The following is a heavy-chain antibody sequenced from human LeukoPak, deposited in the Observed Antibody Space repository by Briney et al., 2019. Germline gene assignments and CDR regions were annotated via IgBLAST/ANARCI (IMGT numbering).Heavy chain of an antibody. D-gene: IGHD1-26*01. CDR3: ATEWELPAFDI. CDR1: GYTFTSYY. CDR2: INPSGGST. J-gene: IGHJ3*02. V-gene: IGHV1-46*01. Sequence: VASVKVSCKASGYTFTSYYMHWVRQAPGQGLEWMGIINPSGGSTSYAQKFQGRVTMTRNTSTSTVYMELSSLRSEDTAVYYCATEWELPAFDIWGQGTMVTVSS.